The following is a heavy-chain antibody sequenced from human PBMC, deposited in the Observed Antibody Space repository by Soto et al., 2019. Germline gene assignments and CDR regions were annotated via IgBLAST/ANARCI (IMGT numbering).Heavy chain of an antibody. V-gene: IGHV1-69*02. CDR2: IIPILGIA. CDR3: ARAREVVAATSYLRKDWFDP. CDR1: GGTFSSYT. D-gene: IGHD2-15*01. Sequence: SVKVSCKASGGTFSSYTISWVRQAPGQGLEWMGRIIPILGIANYAQKFQGRVTITADKSTSTAYMELSSLRSEDTAVYYCARAREVVAATSYLRKDWFDPWGQGTLVTVSS. J-gene: IGHJ5*02.